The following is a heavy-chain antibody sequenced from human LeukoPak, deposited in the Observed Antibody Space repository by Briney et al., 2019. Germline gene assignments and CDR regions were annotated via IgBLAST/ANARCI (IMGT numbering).Heavy chain of an antibody. J-gene: IGHJ4*02. V-gene: IGHV1-18*01. CDR1: GYSFILYG. CDR3: ARVPLGYFDY. Sequence: ASVKVSCKTSGYSFILYGISWVRQAPGQGPERMGWISTSTGDTEYTQKFQGRVTLTTDTSTSTAYMELRSLRSDDTAVYYCARVPLGYFDYWGQGTLVTVSS. CDR2: ISTSTGDT.